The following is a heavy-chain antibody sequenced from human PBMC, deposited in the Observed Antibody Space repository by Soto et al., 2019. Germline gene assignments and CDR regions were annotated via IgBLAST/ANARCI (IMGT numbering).Heavy chain of an antibody. D-gene: IGHD1-26*01. J-gene: IGHJ4*02. CDR3: GTTFEY. Sequence: QPWGSLRLSCAAYGFSFTNYWIHWVRQAPGEGLVWVSSINTDGSRTWYADSVGGRFAMSRDNARNTVYLQMNSLRAEYTAVYYCGTTFEYWGQGTPVTVSS. CDR2: INTDGSRT. CDR1: GFSFTNYW. V-gene: IGHV3-74*01.